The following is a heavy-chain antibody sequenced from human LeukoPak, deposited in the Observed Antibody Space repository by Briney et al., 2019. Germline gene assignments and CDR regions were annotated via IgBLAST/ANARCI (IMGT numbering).Heavy chain of an antibody. CDR3: AKDRRALYSIAAAGTFDY. Sequence: PGGSLRLSCAASGFTFSSYGMHWVRQAPGKGLEWVAVISYDGSNKYYADSVKGRFTISRDNSKNTLYLQMSSLRAEDTAVYYCAKDRRALYSIAAAGTFDYWGQGTLVTVSS. CDR1: GFTFSSYG. V-gene: IGHV3-30*18. CDR2: ISYDGSNK. D-gene: IGHD6-13*01. J-gene: IGHJ4*02.